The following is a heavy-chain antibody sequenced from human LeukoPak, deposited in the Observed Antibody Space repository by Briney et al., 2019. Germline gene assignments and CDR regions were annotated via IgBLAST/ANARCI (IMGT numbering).Heavy chain of an antibody. CDR1: GFTFSSYW. J-gene: IGHJ4*02. CDR3: ARAIGKSEGY. CDR2: IKQDGSEE. D-gene: IGHD4-23*01. Sequence: GGSLRLPCAASGFTFSSYWMTWVRQAPGKGLEWVANIKQDGSEEYYVDSVKGRFTISRDNAKSSLYLQMDSLRAEDTAVYYCARAIGKSEGYWGQGTLVTVSS. V-gene: IGHV3-7*01.